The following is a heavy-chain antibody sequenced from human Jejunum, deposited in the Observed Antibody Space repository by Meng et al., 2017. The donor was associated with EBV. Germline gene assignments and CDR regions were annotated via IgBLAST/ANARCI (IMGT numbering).Heavy chain of an antibody. CDR2: IDHSGST. J-gene: IGHJ4*02. D-gene: IGHD2/OR15-2a*01. CDR3: ARDSQYLARGYFDY. CDR1: GGSINSKNW. V-gene: IGHV4-4*02. Sequence: QVQLQESGPGLVNPSGXXXXXCXVSGGSINSKNWWHWVRQAPGKGLEWIGEIDHSGSTHYNPSLKSRVTISLGTSMNQFSLELTSPTAADTAVYYCARDSQYLARGYFDYWGQGALITVSS.